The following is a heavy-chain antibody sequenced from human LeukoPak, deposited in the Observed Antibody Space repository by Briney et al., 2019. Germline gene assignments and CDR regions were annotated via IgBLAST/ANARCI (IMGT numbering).Heavy chain of an antibody. Sequence: GGSLRLSCAASGFTLSSYSMNWVRQAPGKGLEWVSSISSSSSYIYYADSVKGRFTISRDNAKNSLYLKMNSLRAEDTAVYYCARGALDYFDYWGQGTLVTVSS. CDR3: ARGALDYFDY. V-gene: IGHV3-21*01. CDR1: GFTLSSYS. J-gene: IGHJ4*02. CDR2: ISSSSSYI.